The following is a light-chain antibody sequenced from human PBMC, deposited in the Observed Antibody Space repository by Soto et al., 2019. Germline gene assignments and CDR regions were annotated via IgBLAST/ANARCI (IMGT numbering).Light chain of an antibody. Sequence: QSVLTQPPSVSGAPGQRVTISCTGSSSNIGAGYDVHWYQQLPGTAPKLLIYGNSNRPSVVPDRFSGSKSGTSASLAITGRQAEDEADYYCQSYDSSLSGWVFGGGTKLTVL. V-gene: IGLV1-40*01. J-gene: IGLJ3*02. CDR3: QSYDSSLSGWV. CDR1: SSNIGAGYD. CDR2: GNS.